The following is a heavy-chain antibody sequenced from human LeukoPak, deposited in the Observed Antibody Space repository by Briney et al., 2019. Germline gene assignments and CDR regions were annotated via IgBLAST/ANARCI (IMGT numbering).Heavy chain of an antibody. CDR3: ARGWTTVTTTGGAFDI. D-gene: IGHD4-11*01. V-gene: IGHV1-2*02. CDR2: INPNSGGT. J-gene: IGHJ3*02. CDR1: GYTFTGYY. Sequence: ASVKVSCKASGYTFTGYYMHWVRQAPGQGLEWMGWINPNSGGTNYAQKFQGRATMTRDTSISTAYMELSRLRSDDTAVYYCARGWTTVTTTGGAFDIWGQETMVTVSS.